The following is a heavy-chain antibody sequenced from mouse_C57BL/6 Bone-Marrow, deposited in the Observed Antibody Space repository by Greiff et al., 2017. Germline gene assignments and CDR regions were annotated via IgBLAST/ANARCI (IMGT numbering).Heavy chain of an antibody. V-gene: IGHV1-4*01. Sequence: VKLMESGAELARPGASVKMSCKASGYTFTSYTMHWVKQRPGQGLEWIGYINPSSGYTKYNQKFKDKATLTADKSSSTAYMQLSSLTSEDSAVYYCARGVMDYWGQGTSVTVSS. CDR3: ARGVMDY. J-gene: IGHJ4*01. CDR1: GYTFTSYT. CDR2: INPSSGYT.